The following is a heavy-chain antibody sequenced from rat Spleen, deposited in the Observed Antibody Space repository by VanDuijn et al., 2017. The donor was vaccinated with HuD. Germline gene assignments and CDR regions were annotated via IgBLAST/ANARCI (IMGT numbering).Heavy chain of an antibody. D-gene: IGHD1-10*01. CDR1: GFTFSNYY. J-gene: IGHJ2*01. CDR3: ARMDTWTTTYYSDY. V-gene: IGHV5-25*01. Sequence: EVLLVESGGGLVQPGRSMKLSCAASGFTFSNYYMAWVRQAPRKGLEWVASISSGGGRTYYRDSVKGRVTVFRDNAKITLYLQMDSLRSEDTATYCCARMDTWTTTYYSDYWGQGVMVTVSS. CDR2: ISSGGGRT.